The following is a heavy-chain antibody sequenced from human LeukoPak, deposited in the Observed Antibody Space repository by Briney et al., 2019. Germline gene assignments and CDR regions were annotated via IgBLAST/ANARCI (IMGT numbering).Heavy chain of an antibody. J-gene: IGHJ3*02. Sequence: ASVKVSCKASGYTFTSYYMHWVRQAPGQGLEWMGIINPSGGSTSYAQKFQGRVTMTRDTSTSTVYMELSSLRSEDTAVYYCSSGGYCSSTSCYGFAFDIWGQGTMVTVSP. CDR3: SSGGYCSSTSCYGFAFDI. CDR2: INPSGGST. D-gene: IGHD2-2*01. CDR1: GYTFTSYY. V-gene: IGHV1-46*03.